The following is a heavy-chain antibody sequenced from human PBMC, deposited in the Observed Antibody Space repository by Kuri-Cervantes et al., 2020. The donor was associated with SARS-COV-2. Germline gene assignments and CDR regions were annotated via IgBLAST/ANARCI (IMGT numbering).Heavy chain of an antibody. D-gene: IGHD3-10*01. Sequence: SQTLSLTCAVSGGSISSYYWSWIRQPPGKGLEWIGYIYYSGSTNYNPSLKSRVTISVDTSKNQFSLKLSSVTAADTTVYYCARAGEWFDYWGQGTLVTVSS. V-gene: IGHV4-59*12. CDR3: ARAGEWFDY. CDR2: IYYSGST. CDR1: GGSISSYY. J-gene: IGHJ4*02.